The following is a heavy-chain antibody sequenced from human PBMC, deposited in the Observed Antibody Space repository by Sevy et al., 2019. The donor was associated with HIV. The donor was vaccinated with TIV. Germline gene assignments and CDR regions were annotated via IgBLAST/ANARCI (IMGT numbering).Heavy chain of an antibody. CDR3: AKHYIHDIADGWYFDL. V-gene: IGHV3-23*01. Sequence: GGSLRFSCAASGFTFNNYAMSWVRQAPGKGLEGKGLEWVSTISGGGGGTYYADSVRGRFTTSRDNSKNTLYLQVNSLRVEDTAVSYCAKHYIHDIADGWYFDLRGRGTLVTVSS. CDR2: ISGGGGGT. CDR1: GFTFNNYA. D-gene: IGHD6-13*01. J-gene: IGHJ2*01.